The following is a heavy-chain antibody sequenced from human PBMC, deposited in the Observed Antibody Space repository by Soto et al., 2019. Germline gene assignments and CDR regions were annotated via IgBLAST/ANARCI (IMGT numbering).Heavy chain of an antibody. V-gene: IGHV4-39*07. D-gene: IGHD5-12*01. Sequence: PSETLSLTCTVSGGSISSSSYYWGWIRQPPGKGLEWIGSIYNSGSTYYNPSLKSRVTKSVDTSKNQFSLKLSSVTAADTAVYYCARRGIVATMIYYYYMDVWGKGTTVTVSS. J-gene: IGHJ6*03. CDR2: IYNSGST. CDR1: GGSISSSSYY. CDR3: ARRGIVATMIYYYYMDV.